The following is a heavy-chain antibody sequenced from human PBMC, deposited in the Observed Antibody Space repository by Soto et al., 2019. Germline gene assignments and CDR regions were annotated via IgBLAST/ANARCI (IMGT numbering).Heavy chain of an antibody. CDR2: ISYDGSNK. Sequence: GGSLILSCAASGFTFSSYGMHWVRQAPGKGLGWVAVISYDGSNKYYADSVKGRFTISRDNSKNTLYLQMNSLRAEDTAVYYCAKKSSSYYYYYMDVWGKGTTVTVSS. V-gene: IGHV3-30*18. D-gene: IGHD6-13*01. CDR3: AKKSSSYYYYYMDV. J-gene: IGHJ6*03. CDR1: GFTFSSYG.